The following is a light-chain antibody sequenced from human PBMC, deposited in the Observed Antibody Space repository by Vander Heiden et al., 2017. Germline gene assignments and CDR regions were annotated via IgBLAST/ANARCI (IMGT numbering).Light chain of an antibody. CDR3: KQAIQTPRT. CDR2: LGS. Sequence: DLGLPQSPLSRPATPGEPASISCRSRQSFVHSNGYNYLDWYLQKPGQSPQLLIYLGSNRASGVPDRFSGSGSGTDFTLTISRLEAEDVGVYYCKQAIQTPRTFGQGTKVEIK. J-gene: IGKJ1*01. V-gene: IGKV2-28*01. CDR1: QSFVHSNGYNY.